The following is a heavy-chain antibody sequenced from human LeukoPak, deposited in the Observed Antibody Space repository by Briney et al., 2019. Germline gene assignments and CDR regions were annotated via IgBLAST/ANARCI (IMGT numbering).Heavy chain of an antibody. D-gene: IGHD3-16*01. CDR3: ARSPYVWGRYVDY. CDR2: IYTGGST. CDR1: GFTVSSNF. Sequence: PGGSLRLSCAASGFTVSSNFMSWVRQAPGKGLEWVSVIYTGGSTYYADFVKGRFTISRDTSKNTLYLQMNNLRAEDTAVYYCARSPYVWGRYVDYWGQGTLVTVSS. V-gene: IGHV3-53*01. J-gene: IGHJ4*02.